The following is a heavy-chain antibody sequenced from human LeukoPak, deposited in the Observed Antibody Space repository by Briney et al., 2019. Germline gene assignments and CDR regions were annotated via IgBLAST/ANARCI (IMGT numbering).Heavy chain of an antibody. CDR1: GGSISSYY. D-gene: IGHD1-1*01. V-gene: IGHV4-59*01. CDR2: IYYSGST. CDR3: AREAAGTTLVDAFDI. Sequence: PSETLSLTCTVSGGSISSYYWSWIRQPPGKGLEWIGYIYYSGSTNYNPSLKSRVTISVDTSKNQFSLKLSSVTAADTAVYYCAREAAGTTLVDAFDIWGQGTVVTVSS. J-gene: IGHJ3*02.